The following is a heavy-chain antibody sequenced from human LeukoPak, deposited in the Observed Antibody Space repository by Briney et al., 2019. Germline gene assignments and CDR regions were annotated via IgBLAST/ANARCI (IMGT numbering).Heavy chain of an antibody. CDR3: ARDGIAAAGSFDY. D-gene: IGHD6-13*01. CDR1: GGPISSSNW. Sequence: PSGTLSLTCAVSGGPISSSNWWSWVRQPPGKGLEWIGEIYHSGSTNYNPSLKSRVTISVDKSKNQFSLKLSSVTAADTAVYYCARDGIAAAGSFDYWGQGTLVTVSS. CDR2: IYHSGST. J-gene: IGHJ4*02. V-gene: IGHV4-4*02.